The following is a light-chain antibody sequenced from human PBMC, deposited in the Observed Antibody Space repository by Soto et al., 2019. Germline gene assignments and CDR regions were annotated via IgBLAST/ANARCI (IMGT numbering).Light chain of an antibody. V-gene: IGKV3-15*01. CDR2: SAS. J-gene: IGKJ3*01. CDR1: QSVSSN. CDR3: QQYNNCPLT. Sequence: EIVMTQSPATLSVSPGERATLSCRASQSVSSNLAWYQQKPGQAPRLLIYSASTRDTGIPARFSGSGSGTEFTLTISSLQSEDFAVYYCQQYNNCPLTFGPGTKVDIK.